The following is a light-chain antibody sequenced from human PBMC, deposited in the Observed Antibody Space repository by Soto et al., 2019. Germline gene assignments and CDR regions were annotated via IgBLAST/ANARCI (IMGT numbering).Light chain of an antibody. J-gene: IGLJ2*01. V-gene: IGLV2-14*01. CDR3: SSFRVTSTVI. Sequence: QSVLTQPASVSGSPGQSITISCTGTSSDVGGYNSVSWYQQHPGRAPKLMIYEVSNRPSGVSDRFSGSKSGNTASLTISGLQAEDEAYYYCSSFRVTSTVIFGGGTKVTVL. CDR1: SSDVGGYNS. CDR2: EVS.